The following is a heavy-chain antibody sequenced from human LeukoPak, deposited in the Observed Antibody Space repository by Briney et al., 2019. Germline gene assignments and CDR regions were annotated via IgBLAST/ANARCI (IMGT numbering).Heavy chain of an antibody. CDR3: AKARDVVVPAAMGGSFDY. J-gene: IGHJ4*02. CDR1: GFTFSSYA. V-gene: IGHV3-23*01. CDR2: ISGSGGST. Sequence: GGSLRLSCAASGFTFSSYAMSWVRQAPGKGLEWVSAISGSGGSTYYVDSVKGRFTISRDNSKNTLYLQMNSLRAEDTAVYSCAKARDVVVPAAMGGSFDYWGQGTLVTVSS. D-gene: IGHD2-2*01.